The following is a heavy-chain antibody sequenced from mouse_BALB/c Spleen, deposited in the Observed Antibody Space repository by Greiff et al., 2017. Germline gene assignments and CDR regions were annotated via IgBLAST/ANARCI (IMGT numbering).Heavy chain of an antibody. CDR3: TLFYYGSSHWYFDV. CDR2: IYPGNSDT. D-gene: IGHD1-1*01. J-gene: IGHJ1*01. Sequence: EVQGVESGTVLARPGASVKMSCKASGYTFTSYWMHWVKQRPGQGLEWIGAIYPGNSDTSYNQKFKGKAKLTAVTSTSTAYMELSSLTNEDSAVYYCTLFYYGSSHWYFDVWGAGTTVTVSS. V-gene: IGHV1-5*01. CDR1: GYTFTSYW.